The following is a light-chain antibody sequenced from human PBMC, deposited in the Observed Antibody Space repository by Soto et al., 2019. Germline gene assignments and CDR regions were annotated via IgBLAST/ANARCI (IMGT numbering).Light chain of an antibody. CDR3: QQRSDWPVT. Sequence: EIVLTQSPATLSLSPGERATLSCRASQSVRTSLAWYQQKPDQAPRLLIYDASNRATGIPARSSGSGSGTDVTLTISRLEPEDFGVYYCQQRSDWPVTFGPGTKVYNK. J-gene: IGKJ3*01. CDR2: DAS. CDR1: QSVRTS. V-gene: IGKV3-11*01.